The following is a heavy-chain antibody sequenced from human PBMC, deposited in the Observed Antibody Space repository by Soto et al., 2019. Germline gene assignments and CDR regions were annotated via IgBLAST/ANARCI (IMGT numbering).Heavy chain of an antibody. D-gene: IGHD3-9*01. Sequence: EVQLVESGGGLVKPGGSLRLSCTASGFAFNTYSMNWVRQAPGKGLEWVSSINEDSTYIYYADSLRGRITISRDNAKCSLFLQMNSLRPDDTAVYYCVRDLGRYFRSGYMDLWGDGATVTVSS. V-gene: IGHV3-21*02. CDR3: VRDLGRYFRSGYMDL. CDR1: GFAFNTYS. J-gene: IGHJ6*03. CDR2: INEDSTYI.